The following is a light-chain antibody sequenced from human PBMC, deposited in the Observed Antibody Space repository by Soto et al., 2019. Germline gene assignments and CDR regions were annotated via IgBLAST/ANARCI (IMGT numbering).Light chain of an antibody. Sequence: ETVLTQSPGTLSLSPGERSTLSCMSGQNVSSNLLVWYQQHPGQAPRLLIYGASSRATGIPDRFSGSGSGTDFSLAISSLQPEDSATYYCLQDINYPWTFGQGTKVDIK. CDR1: QNVSSNL. CDR3: LQDINYPWT. CDR2: GAS. V-gene: IGKV3-20*01. J-gene: IGKJ1*01.